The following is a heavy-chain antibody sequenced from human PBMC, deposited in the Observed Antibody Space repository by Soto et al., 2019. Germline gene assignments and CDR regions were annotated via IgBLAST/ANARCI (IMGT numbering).Heavy chain of an antibody. V-gene: IGHV4-59*01. CDR3: ARLRRSAFFGVVMYYFDY. J-gene: IGHJ4*02. CDR2: IYYSGST. Sequence: LSLTCTVSGGSISSYYWSWIRQPPGKGLEWIGYIYYSGSTNYNPSLKSRVTISVDTSKNQISLKLSSVTAADTAVYYCARLRRSAFFGVVMYYFDYWGQGTLVTVSS. CDR1: GGSISSYY. D-gene: IGHD3-3*01.